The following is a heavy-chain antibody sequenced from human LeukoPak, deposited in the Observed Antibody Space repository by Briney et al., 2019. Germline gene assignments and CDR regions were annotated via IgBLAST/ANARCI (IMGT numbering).Heavy chain of an antibody. CDR1: GFTFSSYG. Sequence: GGSLRLSCAASGFTFSSYGMHWVRQAPGKGLEWVAFIRYDGSNKYYADSVKGRFTISRDNFKNTLYLQMNSLRAEDTAVYYCAKDLGYWGQGTLVTVSS. CDR2: IRYDGSNK. J-gene: IGHJ4*02. V-gene: IGHV3-30*02. CDR3: AKDLGY.